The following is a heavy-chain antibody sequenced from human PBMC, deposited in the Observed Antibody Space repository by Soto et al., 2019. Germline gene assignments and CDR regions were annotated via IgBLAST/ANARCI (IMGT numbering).Heavy chain of an antibody. J-gene: IGHJ4*02. CDR3: ASSGSYQPFDY. D-gene: IGHD1-26*01. CDR1: GFPFSDHY. CDR2: SRNRANSYST. Sequence: EVQLVESGGGLVQTGGSLRLSCAASGFPFSDHYIDWVRKAPGTGLDWAGRSRNRANSYSTEYAASVKGRFTISRDDSKNSLYLQMNSLITDDTAVYYCASSGSYQPFDYWGLGTLVTVSS. V-gene: IGHV3-72*01.